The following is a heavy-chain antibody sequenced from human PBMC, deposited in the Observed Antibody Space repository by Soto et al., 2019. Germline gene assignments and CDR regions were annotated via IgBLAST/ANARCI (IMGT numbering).Heavy chain of an antibody. CDR1: GFTFSSYG. CDR2: IWYDGSNK. CDR3: AREEGRDGDYEGFIYYYGMDV. Sequence: QVQLVESGGGVVQPGRSLRLSCAASGFTFSSYGMHWVRQAPGKGLEWVAVIWYDGSNKYYADSVKGRFTISRDNSKNTVYLQMNSLRAEVTAVYYCAREEGRDGDYEGFIYYYGMDVWGQGTTVTVFS. J-gene: IGHJ6*02. D-gene: IGHD4-17*01. V-gene: IGHV3-33*01.